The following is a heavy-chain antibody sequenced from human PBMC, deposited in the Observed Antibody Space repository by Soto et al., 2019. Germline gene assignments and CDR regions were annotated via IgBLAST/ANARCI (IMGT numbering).Heavy chain of an antibody. CDR1: GYTFTRNW. J-gene: IGHJ3*01. V-gene: IGHV5-51*01. CDR3: ATPGGRDFNDFDV. Sequence: PGESLKISCKGSGYTFTRNWIGCVRQMPGKGLEWMGIIFPIDSDTRYSPSSQGQVTISAANSISTAYLQWSSLKASDTAIYYCATPGGRDFNDFDVWGQGTMVTVSS. D-gene: IGHD2-21*02. CDR2: IFPIDSDT.